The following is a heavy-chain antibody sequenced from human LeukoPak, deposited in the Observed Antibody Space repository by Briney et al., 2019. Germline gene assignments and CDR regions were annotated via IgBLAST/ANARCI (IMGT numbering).Heavy chain of an antibody. CDR1: NDSISSTISF. Sequence: PSETLSLTCTVSNDSISSTISFWGWIRQPPRKGLEWIGSIYYSGTAYYSPSLKSRVTISVDMSKSQFSLKLTSVTAADTAIYYCVRMSYYENSGYSPFDSWGQGTLFTVSS. D-gene: IGHD3-22*01. J-gene: IGHJ4*02. CDR2: IYYSGTA. V-gene: IGHV4-39*01. CDR3: VRMSYYENSGYSPFDS.